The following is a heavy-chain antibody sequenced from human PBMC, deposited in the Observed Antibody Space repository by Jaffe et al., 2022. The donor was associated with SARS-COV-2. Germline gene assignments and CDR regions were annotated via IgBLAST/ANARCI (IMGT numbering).Heavy chain of an antibody. J-gene: IGHJ4*02. CDR2: ITSGGNT. V-gene: IGHV3-23*04. CDR1: GFTFRNYA. D-gene: IGHD1-1*01. Sequence: EVQVVESGGGLVQPGGSLRLSCAASGFTFRNYAMTWVRQAPGKGLEWVSAITSGGNTYYTDSVKGRFTISRDISKNTVYLQMSSLRAEDTAMYYCAKEQTWAVPHWPDSWGQGTLVTVSS. CDR3: AKEQTWAVPHWPDS.